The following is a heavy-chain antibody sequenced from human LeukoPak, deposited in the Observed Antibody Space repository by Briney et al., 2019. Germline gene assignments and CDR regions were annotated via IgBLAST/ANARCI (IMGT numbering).Heavy chain of an antibody. CDR1: GFTFSSYG. CDR3: AKDRTTVTSGFDP. V-gene: IGHV3-30*02. J-gene: IGHJ5*02. D-gene: IGHD4-11*01. CDR2: IRYDGSNK. Sequence: GGSLRLSCAASGFTFSSYGMHWVRQAPGKGLEWVAFIRYDGSNKYYADSVKGRFTISRDNSKNTLYLQMNSLRAEDTAVYYCAKDRTTVTSGFDPWGQGTLVTVSS.